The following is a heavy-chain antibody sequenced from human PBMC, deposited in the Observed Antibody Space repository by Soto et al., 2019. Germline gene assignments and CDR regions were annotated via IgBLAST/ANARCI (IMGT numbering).Heavy chain of an antibody. CDR3: ARAGKYYYGSGSPYYYGMDV. Sequence: QVQLVQSGAEVKKPGASVKVSCKASGYTFTSYGVSWVRQAPGQGLEWMGWISGYNSNTNYAQKLQGRVTMTTDTSTSTAYMELRSLRSDDTAVYYCARAGKYYYGSGSPYYYGMDVWGQGITVTVSS. V-gene: IGHV1-18*04. J-gene: IGHJ6*02. CDR1: GYTFTSYG. CDR2: ISGYNSNT. D-gene: IGHD3-10*01.